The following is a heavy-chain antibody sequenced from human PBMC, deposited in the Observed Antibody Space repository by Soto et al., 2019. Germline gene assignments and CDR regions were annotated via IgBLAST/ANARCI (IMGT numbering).Heavy chain of an antibody. J-gene: IGHJ6*02. Sequence: PSETLSLTCTVSGGSISSGGYYWSWIRQHPGKGLEWIGYIYYSGSTYYNPSLKSRVTISVDTSKNQFSLKLSSVTAADTAVYYCARSSSYYFYYYYGMDVWGQGTTVTVS. V-gene: IGHV4-31*03. CDR1: GGSISSGGYY. D-gene: IGHD6-6*01. CDR2: IYYSGST. CDR3: ARSSSYYFYYYYGMDV.